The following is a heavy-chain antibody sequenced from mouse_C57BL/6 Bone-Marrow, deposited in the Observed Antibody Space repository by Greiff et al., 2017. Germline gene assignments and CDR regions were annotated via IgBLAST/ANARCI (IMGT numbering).Heavy chain of an antibody. V-gene: IGHV1-64*01. CDR1: GYTFTSYW. Sequence: VQLQQSGAELVKPGASVKLSCKASGYTFTSYWMHWVKQRPGQGLEWIGMIHPNGGSTNYNEKFKSKATLTVDKSSSTAYMQLSSLTSEDSAVYYCARWYYAMDYWGQGTSVTVSS. J-gene: IGHJ4*01. CDR2: IHPNGGST. CDR3: ARWYYAMDY.